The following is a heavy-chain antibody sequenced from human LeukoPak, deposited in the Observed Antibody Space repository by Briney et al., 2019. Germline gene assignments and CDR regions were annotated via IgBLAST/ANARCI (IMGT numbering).Heavy chain of an antibody. J-gene: IGHJ5*02. Sequence: ASVKVSCKASGYTFTSYGISWVRQAPGQGLEWMGWISTYNGNTNYAQKLQGRVTMTTDTSTSTAYMELRSLRSDDTAVYYCARDKSIAARIGFDPWGQGTLVTVSS. V-gene: IGHV1-18*01. CDR1: GYTFTSYG. CDR3: ARDKSIAARIGFDP. CDR2: ISTYNGNT. D-gene: IGHD6-6*01.